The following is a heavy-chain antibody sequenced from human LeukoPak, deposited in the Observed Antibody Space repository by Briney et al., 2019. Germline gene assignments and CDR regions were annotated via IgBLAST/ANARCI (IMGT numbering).Heavy chain of an antibody. D-gene: IGHD1-26*01. Sequence: GGSLRLSCAASGFTFNDYYMSWSRQAPGKGLEWLSYISPSTAHTSYADSVKGRFTISRDNAKNLLFLQMHSLRAEDTAVYYCARGGHGAADQWGQGTLVTVSS. J-gene: IGHJ5*02. V-gene: IGHV3-11*05. CDR3: ARGGHGAADQ. CDR2: ISPSTAHT. CDR1: GFTFNDYY.